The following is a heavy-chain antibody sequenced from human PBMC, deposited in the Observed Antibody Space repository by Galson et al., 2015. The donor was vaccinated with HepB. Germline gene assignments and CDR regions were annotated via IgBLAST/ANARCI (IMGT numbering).Heavy chain of an antibody. V-gene: IGHV3-21*01. D-gene: IGHD7-27*01. CDR1: GFTFKDYN. Sequence: SLRLSCAASGFTFKDYNMIWVRQAPGKGLEWVSSISSDSSYIYYADSVRGRFTISRDNAKNSLYLQMNSLRVEDTAIYYCARDPPLGAPFDYWGQGTLVTVSS. J-gene: IGHJ4*02. CDR2: ISSDSSYI. CDR3: ARDPPLGAPFDY.